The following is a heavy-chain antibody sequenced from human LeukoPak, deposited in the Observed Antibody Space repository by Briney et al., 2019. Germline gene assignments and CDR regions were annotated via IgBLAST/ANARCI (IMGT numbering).Heavy chain of an antibody. Sequence: SETLSLTCTVSFGSINSYYWSWIRQPPGKGLEWIGYIYYSGSTNYNPSLKSRVTLSVDTSKNQFSLNLSSVTAADTAIYYCARGTRRNYFDYWGQGTLVTVSS. CDR3: ARGTRRNYFDY. CDR2: IYYSGST. CDR1: FGSINSYY. V-gene: IGHV4-59*08. J-gene: IGHJ4*02.